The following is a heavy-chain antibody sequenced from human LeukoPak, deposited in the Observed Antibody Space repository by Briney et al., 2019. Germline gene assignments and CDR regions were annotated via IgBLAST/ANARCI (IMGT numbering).Heavy chain of an antibody. V-gene: IGHV3-7*01. J-gene: IGHJ6*03. Sequence: GGSLRLSCAASEFTFSSYWMSWVRQVSGKGLEWVANIKRDGSEKYYVDSVKGRFTISRDNAKTSLYLQMNGLRVEDTAVYYCARDWVERTSHYYYMDVWGKGTTVTVS. D-gene: IGHD1-1*01. CDR3: ARDWVERTSHYYYMDV. CDR2: IKRDGSEK. CDR1: EFTFSSYW.